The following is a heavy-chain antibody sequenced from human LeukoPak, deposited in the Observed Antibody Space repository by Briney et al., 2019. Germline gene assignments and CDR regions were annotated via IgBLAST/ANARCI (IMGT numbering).Heavy chain of an antibody. CDR3: ARGRSYYGSGSYWFDY. CDR2: INHSGST. D-gene: IGHD3-10*01. Sequence: PSETLSLTCAVYGGSFSGYYWSWIRRPPGKGLEWIGEINHSGSTNYNPSLKSRVTISVDTSKNQFSLKLSSVTAADTAVYYCARGRSYYGSGSYWFDYWGQGTLVTVSS. J-gene: IGHJ4*02. V-gene: IGHV4-34*01. CDR1: GGSFSGYY.